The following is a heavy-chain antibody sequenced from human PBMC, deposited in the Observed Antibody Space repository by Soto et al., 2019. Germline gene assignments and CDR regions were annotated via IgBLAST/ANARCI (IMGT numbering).Heavy chain of an antibody. Sequence: ASVKVSCKASGYTFTSYGISWVRQAPGQGLEWMGWISAYNGNTNYAQKLQGRVTMTTDTSTSTAYMELRSLRSDDTAVYYCAREVGLRPGVRHTLPGYWGQGTLVTVSS. V-gene: IGHV1-18*01. CDR2: ISAYNGNT. J-gene: IGHJ4*02. CDR1: GYTFTSYG. CDR3: AREVGLRPGVRHTLPGY. D-gene: IGHD2-21*01.